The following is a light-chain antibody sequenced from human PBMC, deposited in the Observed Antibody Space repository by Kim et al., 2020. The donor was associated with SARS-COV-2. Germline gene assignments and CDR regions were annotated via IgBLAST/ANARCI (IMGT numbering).Light chain of an antibody. Sequence: CNGDRVTMCSRNSQGISRYVAWNQQKPGKAPELLNYAASTMQSGVPSRFSGSGSGTDFTLTISCLQSEDFATYYCQQYYSFPPTFGQVTKVDIK. V-gene: IGKV1D-8*01. CDR2: AAS. CDR1: QGISRY. J-gene: IGKJ1*01. CDR3: QQYYSFPPT.